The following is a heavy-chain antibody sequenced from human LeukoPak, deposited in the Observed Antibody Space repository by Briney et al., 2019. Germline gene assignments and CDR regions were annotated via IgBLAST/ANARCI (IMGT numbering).Heavy chain of an antibody. CDR2: LYHSGST. D-gene: IGHD3-10*01. Sequence: PSETLSLTCTVSGYSISSGYYWGWIRQPPGKGLEWIGNLYHSGSTYYNPSLKSRVTMSVDTSKNQFSLKLSSVTAADTAVYYCARGVSGSGSYYANFDYWGQGTLVTVSS. CDR3: ARGVSGSGSYYANFDY. CDR1: GYSISSGYY. J-gene: IGHJ4*02. V-gene: IGHV4-38-2*02.